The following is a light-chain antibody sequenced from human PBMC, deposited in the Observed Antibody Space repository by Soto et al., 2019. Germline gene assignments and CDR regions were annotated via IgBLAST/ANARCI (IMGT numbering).Light chain of an antibody. CDR2: AVS. Sequence: QSVLTQPASVSGSPGQSITISCTGTSSDVGGYDYVSWYQQHPGKAPKLMIYAVSHRPSGVSNRFSGSKSGNTASLTISRLQAEDEADYYCSSSTSTDTLVFGGGTKLTVL. V-gene: IGLV2-14*01. CDR3: SSSTSTDTLV. J-gene: IGLJ2*01. CDR1: SSDVGGYDY.